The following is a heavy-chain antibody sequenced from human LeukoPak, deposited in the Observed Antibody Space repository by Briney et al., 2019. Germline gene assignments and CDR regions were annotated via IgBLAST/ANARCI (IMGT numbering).Heavy chain of an antibody. D-gene: IGHD2-2*01. CDR1: GYTFTGYY. CDR3: ARVSCSSTSCYEYFQH. Sequence: GASVKVSCKASGYTFTGYYMHWVRQAPGQGLEWMGWINPNSGGTNYAQKFQGRVTMTRDTSISTAYMELSRLRSDDTAVYYCARVSCSSTSCYEYFQHWGQGTLVTVSS. CDR2: INPNSGGT. V-gene: IGHV1-2*02. J-gene: IGHJ1*01.